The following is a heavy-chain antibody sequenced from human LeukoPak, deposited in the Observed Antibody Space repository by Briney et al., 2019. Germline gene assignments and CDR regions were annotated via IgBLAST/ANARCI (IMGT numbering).Heavy chain of an antibody. D-gene: IGHD3-10*01. CDR1: GGSFSGYY. CDR3: ARDGTSGGVFDY. CDR2: IYHTGNI. Sequence: SETLSLTCAVYGGSFSGYYWSWIRQPPGKGLEWIGSIYHTGNIYYNPSLKSRVTISVDTSKNQFSPKLSSVTAADTAFYYCARDGTSGGVFDYWGQGTLVTVSS. V-gene: IGHV4-34*01. J-gene: IGHJ4*02.